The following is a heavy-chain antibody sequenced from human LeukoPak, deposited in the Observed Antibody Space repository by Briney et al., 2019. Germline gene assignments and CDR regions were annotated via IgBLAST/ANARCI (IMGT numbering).Heavy chain of an antibody. J-gene: IGHJ4*02. Sequence: GGSLRLSCAASGFTFSSYAMSWVRQAPGKGLEWVSVIYSGGSTYYADSVKGRFTISRDNTKNTLYLQMNSLRAEDTAVYYCARGGGVANIDYWGQGTLVTVSS. V-gene: IGHV3-66*01. CDR2: IYSGGST. D-gene: IGHD3-16*01. CDR1: GFTFSSYA. CDR3: ARGGGVANIDY.